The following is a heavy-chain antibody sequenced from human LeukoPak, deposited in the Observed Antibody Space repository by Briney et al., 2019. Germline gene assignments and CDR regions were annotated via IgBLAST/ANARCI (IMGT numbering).Heavy chain of an antibody. D-gene: IGHD2-15*01. CDR2: ISRDGSYI. CDR1: GFTFSSYI. Sequence: NAGGSLGLSCAASGFTFSSYIMNWVRQAPGRGLEWVSSISRDGSYIQYADSVKGRFTISRDNTKQSLYLQMSSLRAEDTAVYYCARHEGYSFDYWGQGTLVTVSS. V-gene: IGHV3-21*01. J-gene: IGHJ4*02. CDR3: ARHEGYSFDY.